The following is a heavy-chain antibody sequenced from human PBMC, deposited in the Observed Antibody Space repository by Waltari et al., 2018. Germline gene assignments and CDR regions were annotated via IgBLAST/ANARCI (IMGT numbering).Heavy chain of an antibody. D-gene: IGHD6-19*01. CDR1: GGTFSSYA. J-gene: IGHJ4*02. CDR3: AFRSIAVAGLLDY. Sequence: HVQLVQSGAEVKKPGSSVKVSCKASGGTFSSYAVSWARQAPEQALEWMGRIIPIFGTANYAQKFQGIVTSTADKSTSTAYMELSSLRSEDTAVYYCAFRSIAVAGLLDYWGQGTLVTVSS. CDR2: IIPIFGTA. V-gene: IGHV1-69*08.